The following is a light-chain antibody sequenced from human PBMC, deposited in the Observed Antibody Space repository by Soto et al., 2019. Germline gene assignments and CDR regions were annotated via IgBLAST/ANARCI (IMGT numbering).Light chain of an antibody. Sequence: EIVLTQSPRTLSLSPGDKANLSCRASQSVSNNYLAWYQPKPGQAHRLLIYGASNRATGIPDRFSGSGSGTDFTLTISRLEPEDFAVYYCQQYGSSGTFGQGTKVDI. J-gene: IGKJ1*01. V-gene: IGKV3-20*01. CDR3: QQYGSSGT. CDR2: GAS. CDR1: QSVSNNY.